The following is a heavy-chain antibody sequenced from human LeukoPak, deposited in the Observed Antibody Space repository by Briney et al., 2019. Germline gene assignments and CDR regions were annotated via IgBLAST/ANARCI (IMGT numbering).Heavy chain of an antibody. CDR2: IIPIFGTA. J-gene: IGHJ3*02. Sequence: ASVKVSCKASGGTFSSYAISWVRQAPGQGLEWIGGIIPIFGTANYAQKFQGRVTITTDESTSTAYMELSSLRSEDTAVYYCARIPYYYDSSGYSRGVDIWGHGTLVTVSS. CDR1: GGTFSSYA. D-gene: IGHD3-22*01. V-gene: IGHV1-69*05. CDR3: ARIPYYYDSSGYSRGVDI.